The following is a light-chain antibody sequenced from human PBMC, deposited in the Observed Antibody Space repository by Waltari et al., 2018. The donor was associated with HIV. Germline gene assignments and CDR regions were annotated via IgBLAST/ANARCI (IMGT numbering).Light chain of an antibody. CDR3: LQYTHWPHT. J-gene: IGKJ2*01. CDR1: QSLVRSDGYTD. CDR2: KVS. V-gene: IGKV2-30*02. Sequence: DVVLTQAPLSLPVTLGQPASITCRSGQSLVRSDGYTDWEWFQQRPGQSPRRLIYKVSNRDSGVPDRFSGSGSVTDFTLKISRVEAEDVGVYYCLQYTHWPHTFGPGTKLEIK.